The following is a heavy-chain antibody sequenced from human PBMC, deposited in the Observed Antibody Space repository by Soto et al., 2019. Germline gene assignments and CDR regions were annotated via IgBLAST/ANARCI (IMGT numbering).Heavy chain of an antibody. CDR2: ISWDGGST. J-gene: IGHJ6*02. D-gene: IGHD6-6*01. CDR1: GFTFDDYT. V-gene: IGHV3-43*01. Sequence: PGGSLRLSCAASGFTFDDYTMHWVRQAPGKGLEWVSLISWDGGSTYYADSVKGRFTISRDNSKNSLYLQMNSLRTEDTALYYCAVQGAPYYYYGMDVWGQGTTVTVSS. CDR3: AVQGAPYYYYGMDV.